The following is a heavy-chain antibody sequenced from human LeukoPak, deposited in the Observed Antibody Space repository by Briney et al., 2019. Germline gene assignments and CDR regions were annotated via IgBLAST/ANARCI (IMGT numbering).Heavy chain of an antibody. J-gene: IGHJ6*03. D-gene: IGHD3-10*01. CDR3: ARGSGELSYYYYMDV. Sequence: GGSLRLSCAASRFTFSDYYMSWIRQAPGKGLESVSYISSSGSTIYYADSVKGRFTISRDNAKNSLYLQTNSLRAEDTAVYYCARGSGELSYYYYMDVWGKGTTVTVSS. CDR2: ISSSGSTI. CDR1: RFTFSDYY. V-gene: IGHV3-11*04.